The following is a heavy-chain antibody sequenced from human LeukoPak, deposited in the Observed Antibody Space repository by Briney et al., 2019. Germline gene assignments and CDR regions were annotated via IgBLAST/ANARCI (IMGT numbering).Heavy chain of an antibody. CDR3: AKDRLRGVGATSDAFDI. V-gene: IGHV3-23*01. J-gene: IGHJ3*02. CDR2: ISGSGGST. CDR1: GFTFSDYY. D-gene: IGHD1-26*01. Sequence: SGGSLRLSCAASGFTFSDYYMSWVRQAPGKGLEWVSAISGSGGSTYYADSVKGRFTISRDNSKNTLYLQMNSLRAEDTAVYYCAKDRLRGVGATSDAFDIWGQGTMVTVSS.